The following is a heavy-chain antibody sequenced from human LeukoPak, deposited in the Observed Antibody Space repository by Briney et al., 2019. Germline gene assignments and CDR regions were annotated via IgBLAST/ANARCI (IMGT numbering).Heavy chain of an antibody. CDR1: GFTFSSYA. V-gene: IGHV3-23*01. J-gene: IGHJ4*02. CDR2: ISGSGGST. CDR3: AKDLLPDYGDFTPFDY. D-gene: IGHD4-17*01. Sequence: HTGGSLRLSCAASGFTFSSYAMSWVRQAPGKGLEWVSAISGSGGSTYYADSVKGRFTISRDNSKNTLYLQMNSLRAEDTAVYYCAKDLLPDYGDFTPFDYWGQGTLVTVSS.